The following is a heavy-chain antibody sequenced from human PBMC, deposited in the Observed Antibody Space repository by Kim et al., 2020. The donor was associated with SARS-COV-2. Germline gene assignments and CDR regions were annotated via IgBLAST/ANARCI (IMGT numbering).Heavy chain of an antibody. CDR1: GGSISSYY. CDR2: IYYSGST. CDR3: SRDRTYSSGWYYYYGMDV. D-gene: IGHD6-19*01. J-gene: IGHJ6*02. Sequence: SETLSLTCTVSGGSISSYYWSWIRQPPGKGLEWIGYIYYSGSTNYNPSLKSRVTISVDTSKNQFSLKLSSVTASDTAVYYCSRDRTYSSGWYYYYGMDVWGHGTTVTVS. V-gene: IGHV4-59*13.